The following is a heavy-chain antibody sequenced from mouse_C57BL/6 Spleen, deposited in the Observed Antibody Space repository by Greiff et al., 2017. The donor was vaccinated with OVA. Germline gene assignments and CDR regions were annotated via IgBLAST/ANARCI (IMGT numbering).Heavy chain of an antibody. CDR3: ARSGVYGNSEDFDY. CDR2: IHPNSGST. CDR1: GYTFTSYW. V-gene: IGHV1-64*01. D-gene: IGHD2-1*01. Sequence: QVQLQQPGAELVKPGASVKLSCKASGYTFTSYWMHWVKQRPGQGLEWIGMIHPNSGSTNYNEKFKSKATLTVDKSSSTAYMQLSSLTSEDSAVYYCARSGVYGNSEDFDYWGQGTTLTVSA. J-gene: IGHJ2*01.